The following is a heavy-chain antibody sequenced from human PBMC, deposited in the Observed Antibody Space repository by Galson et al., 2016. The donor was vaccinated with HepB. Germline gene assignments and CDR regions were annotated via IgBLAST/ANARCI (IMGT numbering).Heavy chain of an antibody. Sequence: SVKVSCKASGYTFTGYYMHWVRQAPGQGLEWMGWISPNSGDTNYAQMFQGWVTMTRDTSISTVYMELNRLRSDDTTVYYWSRGNQLYFGELSTFDYWGQGTMVTGSS. D-gene: IGHD3-10*01. CDR1: GYTFTGYY. J-gene: IGHJ4*02. CDR3: SRGNQLYFGELSTFDY. CDR2: ISPNSGDT. V-gene: IGHV1-2*04.